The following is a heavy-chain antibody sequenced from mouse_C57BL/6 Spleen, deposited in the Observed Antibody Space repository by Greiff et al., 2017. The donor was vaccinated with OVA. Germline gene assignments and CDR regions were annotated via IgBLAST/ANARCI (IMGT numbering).Heavy chain of an antibody. J-gene: IGHJ4*01. CDR3: ARSCWAGMDY. D-gene: IGHD4-1*01. CDR1: GYTFTNYW. V-gene: IGHV1-63*01. Sequence: VQLQQSGAELVRPGTSVKMSCKASGYTFTNYWIGWAKQRPGHGLEWIGDIYPGGGYTNYNEKFKGKATLTAYKSSRTAYMQFSSLTSDDSAIYYCARSCWAGMDYWGQGTSVTVSS. CDR2: IYPGGGYT.